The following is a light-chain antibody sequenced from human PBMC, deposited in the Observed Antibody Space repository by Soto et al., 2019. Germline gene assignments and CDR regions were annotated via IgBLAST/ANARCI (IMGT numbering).Light chain of an antibody. CDR2: GAS. V-gene: IGKV1-39*01. Sequence: DIQMTQSPSSLSASIGDRITITCRASQSISTYLNWYQQKPGKAPRLLIYGASTLQNGVPPRFSGSGSATDYTLTISSLQPEDFATYYCQQSFITPPLTFGGGTKVEMK. J-gene: IGKJ4*01. CDR1: QSISTY. CDR3: QQSFITPPLT.